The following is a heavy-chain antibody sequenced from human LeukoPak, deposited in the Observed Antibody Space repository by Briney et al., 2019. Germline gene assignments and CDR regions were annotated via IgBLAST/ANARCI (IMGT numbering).Heavy chain of an antibody. CDR3: ARGLSRYYYYGMDV. Sequence: GGSLRLSCAASGFTFSSYDMHWVRQATGKGLEWVSAIGTAGDTYYPGSVKGRFTISRENAKNSLYLQMNGLRAGDSAVYYCARGLSRYYYYGMDVWGQGTTVTVSS. CDR1: GFTFSSYD. J-gene: IGHJ6*02. D-gene: IGHD3-16*02. V-gene: IGHV3-13*01. CDR2: IGTAGDT.